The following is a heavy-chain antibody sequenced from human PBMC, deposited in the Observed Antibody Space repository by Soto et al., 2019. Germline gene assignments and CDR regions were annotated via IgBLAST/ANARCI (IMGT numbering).Heavy chain of an antibody. CDR2: VSPKSGNT. V-gene: IGHV1-18*01. CDR1: GYNFFDYG. D-gene: IGHD1-1*01. J-gene: IGHJ1*01. Sequence: QIQLVQSGAEVKKPGASGKVSCKAAGYNFFDYGVSWVRQAPGQGLEWMGWVSPKSGNTDYARKVQGRVPMTTDISTRTAYMALRGLISDDTGVYYCARGRTVSSIGPLLVWVKGTLVSVSS. CDR3: ARGRTVSSIGPLLV.